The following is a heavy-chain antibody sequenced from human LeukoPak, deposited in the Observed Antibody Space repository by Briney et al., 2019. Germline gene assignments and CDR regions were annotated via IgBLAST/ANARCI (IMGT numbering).Heavy chain of an antibody. J-gene: IGHJ4*02. D-gene: IGHD6-19*01. V-gene: IGHV4-59*01. CDR1: GVSISSYY. Sequence: SETLSLTCTVSGVSISSYYWSWLRQPPGKGLEWLGYIYYSGSTKYNPSLKSRVTISVDTSKNQFSLKLSSVTAADTAVYYCARVGSSGWYLIDYWGQGTLVTVSS. CDR2: IYYSGST. CDR3: ARVGSSGWYLIDY.